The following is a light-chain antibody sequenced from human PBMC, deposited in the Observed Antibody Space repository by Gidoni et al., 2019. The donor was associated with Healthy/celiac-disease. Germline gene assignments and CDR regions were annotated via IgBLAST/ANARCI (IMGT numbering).Light chain of an antibody. V-gene: IGKV2-28*01. CDR3: MQALQTRNT. CDR1: QSLLHSNGYNY. Sequence: DIVMTQSPLTLPVTPGEPASIPCRSSQSLLHSNGYNYLDWYLQKPGQSPQLLIYLGSNRASGVPDRFSGSGSGTDFTLKISRVDAEDVGVYYCMQALQTRNTFGQGTRLEIK. J-gene: IGKJ5*01. CDR2: LGS.